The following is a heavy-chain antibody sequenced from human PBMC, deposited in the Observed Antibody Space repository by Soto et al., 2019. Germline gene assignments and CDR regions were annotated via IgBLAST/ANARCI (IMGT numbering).Heavy chain of an antibody. D-gene: IGHD1-26*01. CDR3: AKDHGGSYYEYYFDY. CDR2: ISGSGGST. V-gene: IGHV3-23*01. Sequence: GGSLRLSCAASGFTFSSYAMSWVRQAPGKGLEWVSAISGSGGSTYYADSVKGRFTISRDNSKNTLYLQMNSLRAEDTAVYYCAKDHGGSYYEYYFDYWGQGTLVTVSS. J-gene: IGHJ4*02. CDR1: GFTFSSYA.